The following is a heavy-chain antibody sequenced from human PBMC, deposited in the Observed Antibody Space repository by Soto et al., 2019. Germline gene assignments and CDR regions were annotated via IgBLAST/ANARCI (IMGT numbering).Heavy chain of an antibody. CDR1: GYTFTSYG. V-gene: IGHV1-18*01. CDR3: AREDAAYDSSGYYYWLDP. CDR2: ISAYNGNT. D-gene: IGHD3-22*01. Sequence: ASVKVSCKASGYTFTSYGISWVRQASGQGLEWMGWISAYNGNTNYAQKLQGRVTMTTDTSTSTAYMELRSLRSDDTAVYYCAREDAAYDSSGYYYWLDPWGQGTLVTVSS. J-gene: IGHJ5*02.